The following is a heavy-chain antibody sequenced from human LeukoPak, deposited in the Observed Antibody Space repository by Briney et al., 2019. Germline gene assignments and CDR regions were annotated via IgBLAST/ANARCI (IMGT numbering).Heavy chain of an antibody. V-gene: IGHV3-9*01. CDR2: ISWSSGII. D-gene: IGHD3-3*01. CDR1: GFICDDHG. J-gene: IGHJ3*02. CDR3: AKDTGSPADAITMEDNAFDI. Sequence: GGSLRLSSAASGFICDDHGMHWVRQAPGKGLEWVSGISWSSGIIGYADSVKGRFTISRDNAKNSLDLQMESLRAEDTAVYYCAKDTGSPADAITMEDNAFDIWGQGTMVTVSS.